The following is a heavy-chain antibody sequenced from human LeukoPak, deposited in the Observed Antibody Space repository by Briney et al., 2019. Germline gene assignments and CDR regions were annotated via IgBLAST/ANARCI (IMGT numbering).Heavy chain of an antibody. CDR3: ARVLRKGPYGGGGYFYFFMDV. CDR1: GGSISYFF. D-gene: IGHD4-23*01. V-gene: IGHV4-4*07. Sequence: SETLSLTCAVSGGSISYFFWSWIRQPAGKGLEWIGRIYTSGGTNYNTSLNTRVTMSVDTSKKQFSLKLSSVTPEDTAVYYCARVLRKGPYGGGGYFYFFMDVWGKGTTVTVAS. CDR2: IYTSGGT. J-gene: IGHJ6*03.